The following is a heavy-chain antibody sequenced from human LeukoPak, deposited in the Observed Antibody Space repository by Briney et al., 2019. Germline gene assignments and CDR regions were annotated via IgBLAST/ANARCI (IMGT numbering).Heavy chain of an antibody. CDR3: ARGTKSRYYYYGMDV. Sequence: GGSLTLSCAVSGFTFSTYSRNWVRQAPGKGLEWVSSITSSSSYIFYADSVSGRYTISRDNAKNSLSLQMNSLRAEDTALYYCARGTKSRYYYYGMDVWGQGTTVTVSS. V-gene: IGHV3-21*04. CDR2: ITSSSSYI. CDR1: GFTFSTYS. J-gene: IGHJ6*02.